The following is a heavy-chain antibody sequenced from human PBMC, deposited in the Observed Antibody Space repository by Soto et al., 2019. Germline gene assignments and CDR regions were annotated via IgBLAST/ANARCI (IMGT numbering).Heavy chain of an antibody. D-gene: IGHD6-13*01. J-gene: IGHJ4*02. CDR1: EFTFSNYA. V-gene: IGHV3-23*01. Sequence: GGSLRLSCAASEFTFSNYAMSWVRQAPGKGLEWVPSISDNGGTTYYADSVKGRFTISRDNSKNTLYLQMNSLRAEDTAVYYWSKDPQQLIVSFDYWGQGTQVTVSS. CDR3: SKDPQQLIVSFDY. CDR2: ISDNGGTT.